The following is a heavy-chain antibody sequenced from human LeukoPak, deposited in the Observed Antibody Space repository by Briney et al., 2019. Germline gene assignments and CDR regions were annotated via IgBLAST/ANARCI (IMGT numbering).Heavy chain of an antibody. CDR1: GFTFSDYY. CDR3: ATYGSGSPYTYYYYYYMDV. D-gene: IGHD3-10*01. CDR2: ISSSGSTI. V-gene: IGHV3-11*01. Sequence: GGSLRLSCAASGFTFSDYYMSWIRQAPGKGLEWVSYISSSGSTIYYADSVKGRFTISRDNAKNSLYLQMNSLRAEDTAVYYCATYGSGSPYTYYYYYYMDVWGKGTTVTVSS. J-gene: IGHJ6*03.